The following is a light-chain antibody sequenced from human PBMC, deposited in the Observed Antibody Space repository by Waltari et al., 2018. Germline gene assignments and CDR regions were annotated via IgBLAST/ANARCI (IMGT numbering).Light chain of an antibody. V-gene: IGKV3-15*01. Sequence: EVVMTQSPATLSVSPGERTTLSCRASQSVSRSLAWYQQKPGQAPRLLIYGAYTRATGIPARFSGSGSGTEFTLTISSLQSEDFAVYYCQQYNNWPLWTFGQGTKVEIK. CDR2: GAY. J-gene: IGKJ1*01. CDR1: QSVSRS. CDR3: QQYNNWPLWT.